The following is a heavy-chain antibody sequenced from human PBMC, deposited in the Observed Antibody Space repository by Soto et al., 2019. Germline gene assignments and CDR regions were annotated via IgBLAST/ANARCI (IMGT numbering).Heavy chain of an antibody. Sequence: SETLSLTCSVSGGSINRYWWSWIRQPSGKGLEWIGRVYSSGTTDYNPSLNSRATMSVETSKNQFSLKLTSVTAADTAVYYCARDGRSSYSSGWYYFDYCGQGTLVTVSS. CDR3: ARDGRSSYSSGWYYFDY. D-gene: IGHD6-19*01. V-gene: IGHV4-4*07. CDR1: GGSINRYW. CDR2: VYSSGTT. J-gene: IGHJ4*02.